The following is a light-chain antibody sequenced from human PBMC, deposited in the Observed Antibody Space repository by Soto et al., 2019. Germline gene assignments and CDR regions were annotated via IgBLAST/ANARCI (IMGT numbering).Light chain of an antibody. V-gene: IGKV1-39*01. CDR2: DAS. CDR3: QQSYMDPIT. Sequence: DIQMTQSPSSLSASVGNRVTITCRASQCISTYLNWYQKKPGKAPNLLIYDASRLQSGVPSRFSGSGGGTDFTLSISSVQPEDFATYFCQQSYMDPITFGQGTRLEIK. J-gene: IGKJ5*01. CDR1: QCISTY.